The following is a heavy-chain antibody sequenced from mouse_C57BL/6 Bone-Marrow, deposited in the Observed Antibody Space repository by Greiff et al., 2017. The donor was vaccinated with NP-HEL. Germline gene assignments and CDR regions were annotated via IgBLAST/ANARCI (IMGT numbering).Heavy chain of an antibody. J-gene: IGHJ3*01. V-gene: IGHV5-17*01. CDR2: ISSGSSTI. CDR1: GFTFSDYG. D-gene: IGHD1-1*01. Sequence: DVKLVESGGGLVKPGGSLKLSCAASGFTFSDYGMHWVRQAPEKGLEWVAYISSGSSTIYYADTVKGRFTISRDNAKNTLFLQMTSLRSEDTAMYYCAKETQYCGSSWGFAYWGQGTLVTVSA. CDR3: AKETQYCGSSWGFAY.